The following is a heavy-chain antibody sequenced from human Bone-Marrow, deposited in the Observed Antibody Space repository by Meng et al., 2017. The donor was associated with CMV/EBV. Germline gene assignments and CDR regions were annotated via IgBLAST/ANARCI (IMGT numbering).Heavy chain of an antibody. CDR1: GGSISSYY. J-gene: IGHJ5*01. CDR2: IDNSGNT. V-gene: IGHV4-59*01. CDR3: ARATYRSGWYVFGWFDS. D-gene: IGHD6-19*01. Sequence: GGSISSYYWSWIRQSPGKGLEWIGYIDNSGNTNYNSSLKSRVTISVDTSKNQFSLKLSSLTAADTAVYYCARATYRSGWYVFGWFDSWGQGTLVTVSS.